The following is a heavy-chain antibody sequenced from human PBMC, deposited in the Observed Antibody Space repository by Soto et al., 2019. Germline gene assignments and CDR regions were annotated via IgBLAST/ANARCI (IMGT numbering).Heavy chain of an antibody. V-gene: IGHV4-30-4*01. CDR3: ASQSENYDIERGAFDI. CDR2: IYYSGST. Sequence: QVQLQESGPGLVKPSQTLSLTCTVSGGSISSGDYYWSWIRQPPGKGLEWIGYIYYSGSTYYNPSLKSRVTISVDTSKNQFSLKLSCVTAADTAVYYCASQSENYDIERGAFDIWGQGTMVTVSS. J-gene: IGHJ3*02. CDR1: GGSISSGDYY. D-gene: IGHD3-22*01.